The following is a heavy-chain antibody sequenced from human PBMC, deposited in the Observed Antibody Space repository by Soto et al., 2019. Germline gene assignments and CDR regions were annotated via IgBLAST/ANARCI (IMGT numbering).Heavy chain of an antibody. D-gene: IGHD3-22*01. Sequence: QVQLVQSGAEVKKPGSSVKVSCKASGGTFSSYAISWVRQAPGQGLEWMGGIIPIFGTANYAQKFQGSVTITADESTRAASMELCRLRSEDTAVYYCAGSRITMIVVVDDAFDIWGQGTMVTVSS. CDR1: GGTFSSYA. CDR3: AGSRITMIVVVDDAFDI. J-gene: IGHJ3*02. CDR2: IIPIFGTA. V-gene: IGHV1-69*01.